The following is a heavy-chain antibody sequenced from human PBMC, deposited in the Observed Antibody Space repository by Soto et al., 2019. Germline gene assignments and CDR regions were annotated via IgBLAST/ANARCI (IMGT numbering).Heavy chain of an antibody. J-gene: IGHJ3*02. V-gene: IGHV1-69*13. CDR2: IIPIFGAA. Sequence: SVKVSCKASGGTLSSYAISWVRQAPGQGLEWMGGIIPIFGAANYAQKFQGRVTITADESTSTAYMELSSLRSEDTAVYYCARERKDIVVVVAAQGGAFDIWGQGTMVTVSS. D-gene: IGHD2-15*01. CDR1: GGTLSSYA. CDR3: ARERKDIVVVVAAQGGAFDI.